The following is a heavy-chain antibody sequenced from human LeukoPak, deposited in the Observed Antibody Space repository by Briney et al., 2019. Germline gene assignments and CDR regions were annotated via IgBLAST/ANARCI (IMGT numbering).Heavy chain of an antibody. Sequence: ASVKVSCKTSGYTFTNYDINWVRQATGQGLEWMGWINPNSGGTNYAQKFQVRVTMTRDTSISTAYMELSRLRSDDTAVYYCARDAAFGITMVRGVTKEGRYYYYYMDVWGKGTTVTISS. J-gene: IGHJ6*03. V-gene: IGHV1-2*02. CDR1: GYTFTNYD. CDR3: ARDAAFGITMVRGVTKEGRYYYYYMDV. CDR2: INPNSGGT. D-gene: IGHD3-10*01.